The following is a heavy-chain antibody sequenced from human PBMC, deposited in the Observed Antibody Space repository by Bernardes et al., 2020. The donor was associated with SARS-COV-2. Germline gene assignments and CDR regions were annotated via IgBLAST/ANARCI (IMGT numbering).Heavy chain of an antibody. J-gene: IGHJ4*02. CDR3: AREPLSLGELSSPIDY. V-gene: IGHV3-20*04. D-gene: IGHD3-16*02. Sequence: GGSLRLSCAASGFTFDDYGMSWVRQAPGKGLEWVSGINWNGGSTGYADSVKGRFTISRDNAKNSLYLQMNSLRAEDTALYYCAREPLSLGELSSPIDYWGQGTLVTVSS. CDR2: INWNGGST. CDR1: GFTFDDYG.